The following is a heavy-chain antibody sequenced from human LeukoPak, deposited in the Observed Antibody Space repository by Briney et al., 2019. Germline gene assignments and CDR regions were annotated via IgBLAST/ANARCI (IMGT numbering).Heavy chain of an antibody. Sequence: ASVKVSCKASGYTFTSYEINWVRQATGQGLEWMGWMNPNSGNTGYAQKFQGRVTITRNTSISTAYMELSSLRSEDTAVYYCAREGAAAAGTAYYYYYMDVWGKGTTVTVSS. D-gene: IGHD6-13*01. CDR2: MNPNSGNT. J-gene: IGHJ6*03. CDR1: GYTFTSYE. V-gene: IGHV1-8*03. CDR3: AREGAAAAGTAYYYYYMDV.